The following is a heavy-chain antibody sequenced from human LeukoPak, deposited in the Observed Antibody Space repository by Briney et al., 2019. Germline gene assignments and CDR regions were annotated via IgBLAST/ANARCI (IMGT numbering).Heavy chain of an antibody. V-gene: IGHV4-31*03. CDR3: ARAGRIFDP. CDR1: GGSISSGSHY. CDR2: IYYTGIT. J-gene: IGHJ5*02. D-gene: IGHD1-26*01. Sequence: SETLSLTCTVSGGSISSGSHYYQWIRQHPGKGLEWIGYIYYTGITSYNPSLKSRVTMSVDTSMNQVSLKVTSLTAADTAVYYCARAGRIFDPWGQGTLVTVSS.